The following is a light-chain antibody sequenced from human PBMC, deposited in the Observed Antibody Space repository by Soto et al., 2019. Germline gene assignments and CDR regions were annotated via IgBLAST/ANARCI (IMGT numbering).Light chain of an antibody. Sequence: DIQMTQSPSYLSASVGDRVSITCRSSQSISSYLNWYQQKPGKAPNLLIYEASKLQTGVPSRFSGGGSGTHFTFTISNLQPEDIATYYCQHYDNLPRYTVGLGTKVDIK. CDR2: EAS. J-gene: IGKJ2*01. CDR3: QHYDNLPRYT. V-gene: IGKV1-33*01. CDR1: QSISSY.